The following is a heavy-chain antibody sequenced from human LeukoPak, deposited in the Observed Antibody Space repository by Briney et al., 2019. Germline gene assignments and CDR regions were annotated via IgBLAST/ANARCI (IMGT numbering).Heavy chain of an antibody. Sequence: ASVKVSCKASGYTFTGYYMHWVRQAPGQGLEWMGWINPNSGGTNYAQKFQGRVTMTRDTSISTAYMELSRLRSDDTAVYYCARGNTRFGSGSHDYWGQGTLVTVSS. CDR2: INPNSGGT. D-gene: IGHD3-10*01. J-gene: IGHJ4*02. CDR3: ARGNTRFGSGSHDY. V-gene: IGHV1-2*02. CDR1: GYTFTGYY.